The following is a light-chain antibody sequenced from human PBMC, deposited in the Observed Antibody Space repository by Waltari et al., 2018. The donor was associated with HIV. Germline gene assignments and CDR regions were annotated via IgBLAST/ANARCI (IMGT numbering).Light chain of an antibody. V-gene: IGKV1-12*01. CDR3: QQTNGLPLT. CDR1: QGISTW. J-gene: IGKJ4*01. Sequence: DIQMTQSPGYMSAFVGDSVTITCRASQGISTWLAWYQKKPGKVPQLLIHGASSLHSGVPSRFNGSGSGTQFSLTISRLQSEDFATYYCQQTNGLPLTFGGGTTV. CDR2: GAS.